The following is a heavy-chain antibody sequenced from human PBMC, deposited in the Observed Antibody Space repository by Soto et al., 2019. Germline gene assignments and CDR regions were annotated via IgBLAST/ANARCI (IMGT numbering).Heavy chain of an antibody. CDR3: ARGRSEWELLRTPLDY. D-gene: IGHD1-26*01. J-gene: IGHJ4*02. CDR2: INPNTGGT. V-gene: IGHV1-2*04. CDR1: GYTFTGYY. Sequence: QVQLVQSGAEVKKPGASVKVSCKASGYTFTGYYMHWVRQAPGQGLEWMGWINPNTGGTNYAQKFQGWVTMTRDTSISTAYMELSRLTSDDTAVYYCARGRSEWELLRTPLDYWGQGTLVTVSS.